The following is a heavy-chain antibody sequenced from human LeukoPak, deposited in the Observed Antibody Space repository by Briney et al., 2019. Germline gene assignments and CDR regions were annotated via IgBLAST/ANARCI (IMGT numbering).Heavy chain of an antibody. CDR2: IIPIFGTA. CDR1: GGTFTSYA. V-gene: IGHV1-69*01. CDR3: AKASGWSNYFDC. J-gene: IGHJ4*02. D-gene: IGHD6-19*01. Sequence: SVKVSCKASGGTFTSYAISWVRQAPGQGLEWMGGIIPIFGTANYEQKFQGRVTITADESTSTAYMELSSLRSEDTAVYYCAKASGWSNYFDCWGQGTLVTVSS.